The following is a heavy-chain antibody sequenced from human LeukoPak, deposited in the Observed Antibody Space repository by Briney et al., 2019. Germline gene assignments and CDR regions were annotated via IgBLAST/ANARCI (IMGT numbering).Heavy chain of an antibody. CDR3: ARLCSSTSCYGFDP. D-gene: IGHD2-2*01. CDR2: IYYSGGT. CDR1: GGSISNYY. J-gene: IGHJ5*02. V-gene: IGHV4-59*01. Sequence: KPSETLSLTCTVSGGSISNYYWSWIRQPPGKGLEWIGYIYYSGGTNYNPSLKSRVTISLDTSKNQFSLKLSSVTAADTAVYYCARLCSSTSCYGFDPWGQGTLVTVSS.